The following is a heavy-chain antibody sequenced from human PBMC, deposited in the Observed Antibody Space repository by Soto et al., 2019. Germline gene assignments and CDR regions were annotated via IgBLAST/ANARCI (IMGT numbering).Heavy chain of an antibody. V-gene: IGHV4-31*03. J-gene: IGHJ4*02. CDR3: ARALWEFPPSYYFDY. D-gene: IGHD1-26*01. CDR2: IYYSGST. Sequence: QVQLQESGPGLVKPSQTLSLTCTVSGGSISSGGYYWSWIRQHPGKGLEWIGYIYYSGSTYYNPSLKSRVTISVDTSKNQFSLKLSSVTAADTAVYYCARALWEFPPSYYFDYWGQGTLVTVSS. CDR1: GGSISSGGYY.